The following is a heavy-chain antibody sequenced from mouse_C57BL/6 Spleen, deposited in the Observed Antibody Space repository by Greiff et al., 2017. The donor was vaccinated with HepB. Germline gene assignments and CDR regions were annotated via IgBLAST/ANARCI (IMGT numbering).Heavy chain of an antibody. J-gene: IGHJ2*01. CDR2: ISYDGSN. CDR3: AREDSRSYHFDY. V-gene: IGHV3-6*01. Sequence: VQLKESGPGLVKPSQSLSLTCSVTGYSITSGYYWNWIRQFPGNKLEWMGYISYDGSNNYNPSLKNRISITRDTSKNQFFLKLNSVTTEDTATYYCAREDSRSYHFDYWGQGTTLTVSS. CDR1: GYSITSGYY. D-gene: IGHD1-1*01.